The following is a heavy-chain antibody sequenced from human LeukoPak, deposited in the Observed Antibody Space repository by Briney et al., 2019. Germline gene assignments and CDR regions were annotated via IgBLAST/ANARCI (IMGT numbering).Heavy chain of an antibody. Sequence: GGSLRLSCVASGITFSNYAVSWVRQAPGKGLEWVANIKPDGTTKFYVDSVKGRFTISRDNALNSLYLQMNSLRAEDTAIYYCARSIPYGTTWYGRSDYWGQGTLVTVSS. J-gene: IGHJ4*02. CDR2: IKPDGTTK. V-gene: IGHV3-7*03. D-gene: IGHD6-13*01. CDR1: GITFSNYA. CDR3: ARSIPYGTTWYGRSDY.